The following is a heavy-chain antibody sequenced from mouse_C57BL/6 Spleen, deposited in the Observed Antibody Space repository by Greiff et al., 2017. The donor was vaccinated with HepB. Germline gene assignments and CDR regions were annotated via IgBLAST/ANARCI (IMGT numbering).Heavy chain of an antibody. CDR1: GFTFSSYG. V-gene: IGHV5-6*02. CDR3: ARQRETAQAYYAMDY. J-gene: IGHJ4*01. D-gene: IGHD3-2*02. Sequence: EVMLVESGGDLVKPGGSLKLSCAASGFTFSSYGMSWVRQTPDKRLEWVATISSGGSYTYYPDSVKGRFTISRDNAKNTLYLQMSSLKSEDTAMYYCARQRETAQAYYAMDYWGQGTSVTVSS. CDR2: ISSGGSYT.